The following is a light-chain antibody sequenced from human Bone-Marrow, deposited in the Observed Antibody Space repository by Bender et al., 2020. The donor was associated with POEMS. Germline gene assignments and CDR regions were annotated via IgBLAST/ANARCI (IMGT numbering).Light chain of an antibody. V-gene: IGLV2-14*03. Sequence: QSALTQPASVSGSLGQSVTISCTGTSSDIGAYNYVSWYQQHPGKAPKLMIYDVSNRPSGVSNRFSGSKSGNTASLTISVLQTEDEADYYCSSYTSSLAVFGGGTKLTVL. J-gene: IGLJ3*02. CDR1: SSDIGAYNY. CDR2: DVS. CDR3: SSYTSSLAV.